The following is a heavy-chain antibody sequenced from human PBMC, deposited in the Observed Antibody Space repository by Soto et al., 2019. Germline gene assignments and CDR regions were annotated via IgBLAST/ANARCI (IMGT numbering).Heavy chain of an antibody. J-gene: IGHJ4*02. CDR2: IDNSGGIT. CDR1: GFTFSTYA. Sequence: PGGSLRLSCAASGFTFSTYAMSWVRQAPGKGLEWVSTIDNSGGITYYADSVKGRFTISRDNSKNTLYLQMNSLRAEDTAVYYCAKGGSNHVFLFDCGGQGTL. D-gene: IGHD3-16*01. CDR3: AKGGSNHVFLFDC. V-gene: IGHV3-23*05.